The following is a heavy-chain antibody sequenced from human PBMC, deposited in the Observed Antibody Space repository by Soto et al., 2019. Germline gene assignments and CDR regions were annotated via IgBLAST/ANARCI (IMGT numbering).Heavy chain of an antibody. CDR1: GFTFSSYA. Sequence: TGGSLRLSCAASGFTFSSYAMHWVRQAPGKGLEWVEVISYDGSNKYYEDSVKVRFTISRDNSNNTLYLQMNSLRAEDTAVYYCARDLSTYSYVNRGMDXWGQGTTVTVS. V-gene: IGHV3-30-3*01. CDR2: ISYDGSNK. D-gene: IGHD5-18*01. CDR3: ARDLSTYSYVNRGMDX. J-gene: IGHJ6*02.